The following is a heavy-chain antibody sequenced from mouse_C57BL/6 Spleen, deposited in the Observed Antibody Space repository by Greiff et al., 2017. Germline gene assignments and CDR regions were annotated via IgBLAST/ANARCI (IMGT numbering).Heavy chain of an antibody. Sequence: GKLVESEGGLVQPGSSMKLSCTASGFTFSDYYMAWVRQVPEKGLEWVANINYDGSSTYYLDSLKSRFIISRDNAKNILYLQMSSLKSEDTATYYCARTGDYDDGTWFAYWGQGTLVTVSA. D-gene: IGHD2-4*01. CDR3: ARTGDYDDGTWFAY. V-gene: IGHV5-16*01. CDR2: INYDGSST. J-gene: IGHJ3*01. CDR1: GFTFSDYY.